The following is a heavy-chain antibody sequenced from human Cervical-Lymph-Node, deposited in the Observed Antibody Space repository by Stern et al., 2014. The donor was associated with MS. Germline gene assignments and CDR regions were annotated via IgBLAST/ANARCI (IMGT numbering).Heavy chain of an antibody. D-gene: IGHD6-13*01. Sequence: QMQLVQSGGGVVQPGRSLRLSWAASGFPFSNYGMHWVRQAPGKGLEWVAVISYDGSHKYSSDSVNGRFTISRDNSKNTLYLQMNSMRTEDTAVYYCAKARAAAVRTWFDSWGQGTLVTVSS. CDR1: GFPFSNYG. CDR2: ISYDGSHK. CDR3: AKARAAAVRTWFDS. V-gene: IGHV3-30*18. J-gene: IGHJ5*01.